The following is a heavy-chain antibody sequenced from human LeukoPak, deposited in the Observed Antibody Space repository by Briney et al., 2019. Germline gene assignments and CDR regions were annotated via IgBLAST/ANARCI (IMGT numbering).Heavy chain of an antibody. CDR1: GGSISSGGYY. CDR3: ARATTDYDSSGYYPDYFDY. CDR2: IYYSGST. J-gene: IGHJ4*02. Sequence: SQTLSLTCTVSGGSISSGGYYWSWIRQHPGKGLEWTGYIYYSGSTYYNPSLKSRVTISVDTSKNQFSLKLSSVTAADTAVYYCARATTDYDSSGYYPDYFDYWGQGTLVTVSS. V-gene: IGHV4-31*03. D-gene: IGHD3-22*01.